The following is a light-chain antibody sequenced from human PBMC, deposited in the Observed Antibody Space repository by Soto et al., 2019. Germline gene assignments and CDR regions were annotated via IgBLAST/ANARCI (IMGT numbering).Light chain of an antibody. J-gene: IGKJ1*01. Sequence: DIQMTQAPSSVSASVGDRVTITCRASQSISSYLNWYQQKPGKAPKGMIYSASSLQSGVPSRFSGSGSGTEFTLTISSLQPEDVATYYCLQHNSYPRTFGQGTKVDIK. CDR1: QSISSY. CDR3: LQHNSYPRT. V-gene: IGKV1-17*01. CDR2: SAS.